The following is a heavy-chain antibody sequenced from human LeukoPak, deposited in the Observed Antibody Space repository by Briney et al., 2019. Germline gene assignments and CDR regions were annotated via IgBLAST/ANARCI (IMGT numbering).Heavy chain of an antibody. CDR2: IYYSGST. Sequence: SETLSLTCTVSGGSISSSSYYWGWIRQPPGKGLEWIGSIYYSGSTYYNPSLKSRVTISVDTPKNQFSLKLSSVTAADTAVYYCASTNYYDSSGYDYWGQGTLVTVSS. CDR1: GGSISSSSYY. D-gene: IGHD3-22*01. V-gene: IGHV4-39*07. CDR3: ASTNYYDSSGYDY. J-gene: IGHJ4*02.